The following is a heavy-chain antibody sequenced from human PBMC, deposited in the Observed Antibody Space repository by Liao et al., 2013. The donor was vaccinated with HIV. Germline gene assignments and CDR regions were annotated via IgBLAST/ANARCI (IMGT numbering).Heavy chain of an antibody. CDR3: ARARTYYNTSGPTTYLDY. J-gene: IGHJ4*02. Sequence: QVQLQQWGAGLLKPSETLSLTCAVYGGSFSAYYWSWIRQPPGKGLEWIGEINHSKTTNYNTSLWSRVTISVDTSKNQFSLRLSSVTAADTAVYYCARARTYYNTSGPTTYLDYWGQGTLVTVSS. CDR1: GGSFSAYY. D-gene: IGHD3-10*01. V-gene: IGHV4-34*01. CDR2: INHSKTT.